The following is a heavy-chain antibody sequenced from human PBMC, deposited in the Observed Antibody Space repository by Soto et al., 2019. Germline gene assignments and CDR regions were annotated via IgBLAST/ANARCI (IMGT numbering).Heavy chain of an antibody. Sequence: QLQLQESGPGLVKPSETLSLTCTVSGGSISSSNYYWAWVRQPLGKGLEWIANIYYSGDTYSHPSLRSRLTVSVDTSKNQFSLKLTSLTAADTAMYYCASLQVPGNFDYWGQGTLVTVSS. D-gene: IGHD6-13*01. J-gene: IGHJ4*02. V-gene: IGHV4-39*01. CDR3: ASLQVPGNFDY. CDR2: IYYSGDT. CDR1: GGSISSSNYY.